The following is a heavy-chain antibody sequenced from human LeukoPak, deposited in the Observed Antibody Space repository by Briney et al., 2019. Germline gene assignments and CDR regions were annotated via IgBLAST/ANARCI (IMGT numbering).Heavy chain of an antibody. V-gene: IGHV1-69*04. D-gene: IGHD3-22*01. J-gene: IGHJ4*02. CDR3: ARDSPYYYDSSGQMTFDY. Sequence: SVKVSCKASGGTFSSYAISWVRQAPGQGLEWMGRIIPIFGIANYAQKFQGRVTITADKSTSTAYMELSSLRSEDTAVYYCARDSPYYYDSSGQMTFDYWGQGTMVTASS. CDR1: GGTFSSYA. CDR2: IIPIFGIA.